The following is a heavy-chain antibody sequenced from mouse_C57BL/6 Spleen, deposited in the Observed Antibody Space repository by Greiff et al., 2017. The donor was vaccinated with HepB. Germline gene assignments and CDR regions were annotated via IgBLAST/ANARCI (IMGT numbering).Heavy chain of an antibody. V-gene: IGHV5-9*01. Sequence: EVKLVESGGGLVKPGGSLKLSCAASGFTFSSYTMSWVRQTPEKRLEWVATISGGGGNTYYPDSVKGRFTISRDNAKNTLYLQMSSLRSEDTALYYCARQAYYGYDGFAYWGQGTLVTVSA. CDR3: ARQAYYGYDGFAY. CDR1: GFTFSSYT. J-gene: IGHJ3*01. CDR2: ISGGGGNT. D-gene: IGHD2-9*01.